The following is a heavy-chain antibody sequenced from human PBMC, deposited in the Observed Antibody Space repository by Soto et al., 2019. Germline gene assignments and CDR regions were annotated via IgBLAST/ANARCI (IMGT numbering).Heavy chain of an antibody. CDR1: GYTFTSYD. CDR2: MNPNSGNT. Sequence: ASVKVSCKASGYTFTSYDINWVRQATGQGLEWMGWMNPNSGNTDYAHKVQGRVTMTTDTSISTAYMELGSLRSDDTAVYYCARVWFGDSWFDPWGQGTLATVSS. CDR3: ARVWFGDSWFDP. V-gene: IGHV1-8*01. J-gene: IGHJ5*02. D-gene: IGHD3-10*01.